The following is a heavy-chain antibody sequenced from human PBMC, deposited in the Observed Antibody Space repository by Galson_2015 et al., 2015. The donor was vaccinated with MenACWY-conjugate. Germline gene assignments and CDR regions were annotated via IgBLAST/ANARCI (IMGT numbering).Heavy chain of an antibody. CDR3: ARDLAPYISVWYDAFDI. D-gene: IGHD6-19*01. J-gene: IGHJ3*02. Sequence: SLRLSCAASGFSFNSYWMAWVRQAPGKGLEWVANIRGDGSVTHNGESVEGRFNVSRDHAKNSLYLQMNSLRAEDTAAYYCARDLAPYISVWYDAFDIWGQGTVVTVSS. CDR2: IRGDGSVT. CDR1: GFSFNSYW. V-gene: IGHV3-7*03.